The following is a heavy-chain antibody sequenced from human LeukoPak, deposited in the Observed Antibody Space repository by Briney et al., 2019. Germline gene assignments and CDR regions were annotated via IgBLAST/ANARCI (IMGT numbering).Heavy chain of an antibody. CDR2: INPGNGNT. D-gene: IGHD3-10*01. CDR1: GYTFTSYA. J-gene: IGHJ6*04. CDR3: ARAGGDYYYYYGMDV. V-gene: IGHV1-3*01. Sequence: ASVKVSCKASGYTFTSYAMHWVRQAPGQRLEWMGWINPGNGNTKYSQKFQGRVTITRDTSASTAYMELSSLRSEDTAVYYCARAGGDYYYYYGMDVWGKGTTVTVSS.